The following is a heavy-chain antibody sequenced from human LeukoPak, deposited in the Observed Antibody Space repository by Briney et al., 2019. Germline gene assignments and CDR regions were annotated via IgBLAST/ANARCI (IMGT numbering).Heavy chain of an antibody. CDR3: ARAGDGGYYFDY. D-gene: IGHD3-16*01. CDR2: ISSSSAYI. CDR1: GFTFSSYA. J-gene: IGHJ4*02. V-gene: IGHV3-21*01. Sequence: GSLRLSCAASGFTFSSYAMSWVRQAPGKGLEWVSSISSSSAYIHYADSVRGRFTISRDNAKNSLYLQMNSLRAEDTAVYYCARAGDGGYYFDYWGQGTLVIVSS.